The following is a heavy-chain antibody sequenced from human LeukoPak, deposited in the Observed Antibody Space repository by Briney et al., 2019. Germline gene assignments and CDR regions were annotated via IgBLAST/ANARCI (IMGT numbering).Heavy chain of an antibody. D-gene: IGHD2-2*01. CDR1: GFNFRNYW. V-gene: IGHV3-7*03. CDR2: LKEDGSEK. J-gene: IGHJ6*03. CDR3: AKGGYCSSTSCYRYYYYYYYMDV. Sequence: GGSLRLSCAASGFNFRNYWMNWVRQAPGKGLEWVANLKEDGSEKYYVDSVKGRFTISRDNSKNTLYLQMNSLRAEDTAVYYCAKGGYCSSTSCYRYYYYYYYMDVWGKGTTVTISS.